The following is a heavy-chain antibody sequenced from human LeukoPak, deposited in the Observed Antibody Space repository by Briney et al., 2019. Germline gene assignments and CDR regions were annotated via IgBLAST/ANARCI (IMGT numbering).Heavy chain of an antibody. CDR3: ARQAGPSQIDYGDYRQYYYYGMDV. D-gene: IGHD4-17*01. J-gene: IGHJ6*02. CDR2: INSDGSST. V-gene: IGHV3-74*01. Sequence: GGSLRLSCAASGFTFSSYWMHWVRQAPGKGLVWVSRINSDGSSTSYADSVKGRFTISRDNAKNTLYLQMNSLRAEDTAVYYCARQAGPSQIDYGDYRQYYYYGMDVWGQGTTVTVSS. CDR1: GFTFSSYW.